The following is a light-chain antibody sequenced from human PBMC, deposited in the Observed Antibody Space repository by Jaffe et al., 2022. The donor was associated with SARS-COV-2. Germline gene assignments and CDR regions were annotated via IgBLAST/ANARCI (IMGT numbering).Light chain of an antibody. J-gene: IGKJ1*01. Sequence: ATQMTQSPSSLSASVGDRVTITCRASQGIGNDLGWYQQKPGRAPMLLIYAASSLQSGVPSRFSGSGSGTDFTLTISGLQPEDFASYYCLQDHNLWTFGQGTKVEIK. V-gene: IGKV1-6*01. CDR1: QGIGND. CDR3: LQDHNLWT. CDR2: AAS.